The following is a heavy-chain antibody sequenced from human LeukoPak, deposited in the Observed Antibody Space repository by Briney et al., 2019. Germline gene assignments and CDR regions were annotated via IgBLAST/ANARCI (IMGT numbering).Heavy chain of an antibody. CDR2: IIPIFGTA. CDR3: ARGTRGDILTGYSLGY. D-gene: IGHD3-9*01. J-gene: IGHJ4*02. CDR1: GGTFSSYA. Sequence: SVKVSCKASGGTFSSYAISWVRQAPGQGLEWMGGIIPIFGTANYAQKFQVRVTITTDESTSTAYMELSSLRSEDTAVYYCARGTRGDILTGYSLGYWGQGTLVTVSS. V-gene: IGHV1-69*05.